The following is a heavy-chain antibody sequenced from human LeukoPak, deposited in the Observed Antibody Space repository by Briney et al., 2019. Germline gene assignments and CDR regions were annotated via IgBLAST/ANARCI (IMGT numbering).Heavy chain of an antibody. CDR3: AKGGPLSDYGVTANWFDP. Sequence: ASVTVSCKTSGYTFTGYYLHWVRQAPGQGLQWMGWINPNNGGTTYPQKFQGRVTMTRDTSISTAYMELGSLISDDTAVYYCAKGGPLSDYGVTANWFDPWGQGTLVTVSS. V-gene: IGHV1-2*02. CDR1: GYTFTGYY. CDR2: INPNNGGT. J-gene: IGHJ5*02. D-gene: IGHD4-17*01.